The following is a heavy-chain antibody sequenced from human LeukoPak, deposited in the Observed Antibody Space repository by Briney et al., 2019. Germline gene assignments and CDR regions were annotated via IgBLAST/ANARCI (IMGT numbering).Heavy chain of an antibody. CDR2: INAGNGNT. V-gene: IGHV1-3*01. CDR3: ARDRSGLDYYDSSGYYWFDP. Sequence: ASVKVSCKASGYTFTSYAMHWVRQAPGQRLEWMGWINAGNGNTKYTQKFQGRVTITRDTSASTAYMELSSLRSEDTAVYYCARDRSGLDYYDSSGYYWFDPWGQGTLVTVSS. J-gene: IGHJ5*02. CDR1: GYTFTSYA. D-gene: IGHD3-22*01.